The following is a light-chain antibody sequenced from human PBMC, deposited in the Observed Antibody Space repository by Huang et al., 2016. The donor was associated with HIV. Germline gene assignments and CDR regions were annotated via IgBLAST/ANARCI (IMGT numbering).Light chain of an antibody. CDR2: GAS. Sequence: EVVMTQSPATLSVSPGERATLSCRASQSVSTKLAWYQHNPGQAPRLLMYGASTRATGIPARFSGSGSGTEFTLTISSLQSEDFAVYYCQHYNNWPPFTFGPGTKVDIK. J-gene: IGKJ3*01. CDR1: QSVSTK. V-gene: IGKV3-15*01. CDR3: QHYNNWPPFT.